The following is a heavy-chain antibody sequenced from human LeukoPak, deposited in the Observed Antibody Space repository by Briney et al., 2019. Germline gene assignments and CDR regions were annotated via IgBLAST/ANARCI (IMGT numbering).Heavy chain of an antibody. CDR2: IFPIFGTA. Sequence: ASVKVSCKASLGTLSSYAISWVRHAPGQGLEWMGGIFPIFGTANYAQKFQGRVTITADKSTSTAYMELSSLRSEETAVYYCARENEVLAGTVNYGMDAWGKGTTVTVSS. CDR1: LGTLSSYA. V-gene: IGHV1-69*06. CDR3: ARENEVLAGTVNYGMDA. J-gene: IGHJ6*04. D-gene: IGHD6-19*01.